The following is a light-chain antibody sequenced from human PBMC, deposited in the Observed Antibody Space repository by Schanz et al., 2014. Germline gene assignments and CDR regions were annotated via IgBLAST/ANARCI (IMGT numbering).Light chain of an antibody. CDR1: EPTATNF. J-gene: IGKJ5*01. V-gene: IGKV3D-20*02. Sequence: ESVLTQSPDTLSVSPGERATLSCRASEPTATNFFAWYQKKPGQAPRLLIYGTSTRATGVPARFSGSGSGTEFTLTISRLEPEDFAVYYCQQRNYWPITFGQGTRLEIK. CDR2: GTS. CDR3: QQRNYWPIT.